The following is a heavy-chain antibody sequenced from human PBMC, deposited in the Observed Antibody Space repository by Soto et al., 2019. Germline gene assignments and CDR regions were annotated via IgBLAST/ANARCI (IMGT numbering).Heavy chain of an antibody. D-gene: IGHD3-10*01. V-gene: IGHV1-69*01. CDR2: IIPIFGTA. Sequence: QVQLVQSGAEVKKPGSSVKVSCKASGGTFSSYAISWVRQAPGQGLEWMGGIIPIFGTANYAQKFQGRVTSTADESTSTAYMELICLRSEDTAVYYCARGPITMVRGVLSSEAPPPLTRYFDLWGRGTLVTVSS. CDR3: ARGPITMVRGVLSSEAPPPLTRYFDL. CDR1: GGTFSSYA. J-gene: IGHJ2*01.